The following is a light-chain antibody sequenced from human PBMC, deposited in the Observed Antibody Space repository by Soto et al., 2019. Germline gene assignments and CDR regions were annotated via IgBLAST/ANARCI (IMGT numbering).Light chain of an antibody. CDR3: QHFGGTTFT. V-gene: IGKV3-20*01. Sequence: EIVLQQSPGTPSLSPEERAALSCRSSQSVSSSYIAGYQQKPGQAPRLLIYGASSRATGIPDRFSGSGSGTDFTLTISRLEPEDFAVYYCQHFGGTTFTFGQGTRLEIK. CDR1: QSVSSSY. J-gene: IGKJ5*01. CDR2: GAS.